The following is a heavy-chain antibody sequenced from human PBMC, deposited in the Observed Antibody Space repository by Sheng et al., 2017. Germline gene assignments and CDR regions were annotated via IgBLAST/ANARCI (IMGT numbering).Heavy chain of an antibody. D-gene: IGHD3-3*02. CDR1: GFTFSSYA. CDR2: ISYDGSNK. Sequence: QVQLVESGGGVVQPGRSLRLSCAASGFTFSSYAMHWVRQAPGKGLEWVAVISYDGSNKYYADSLKGRFTISRDNSKNTLYLQMNSLRAEDTAVYYCARDRRSPIFGVVYTGSFDYWGQGTLVT. V-gene: IGHV3-30*01. J-gene: IGHJ4*02. CDR3: ARDRRSPIFGVVYTGSFDY.